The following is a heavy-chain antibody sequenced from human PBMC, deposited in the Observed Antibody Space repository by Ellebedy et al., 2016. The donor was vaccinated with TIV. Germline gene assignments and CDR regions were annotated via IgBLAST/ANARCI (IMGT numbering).Heavy chain of an antibody. J-gene: IGHJ4*02. Sequence: ASVKVSCKASGYTFTSYDINWVRQATGQGLEWMGWMNPNSGNTGYAQKFQGRVTMTEDTSTDTAYMELSSLRSEDTAVYYCATDREGDNLNYVPLDYWGQGTLVTVSS. D-gene: IGHD3-10*02. CDR2: MNPNSGNT. CDR1: GYTFTSYD. CDR3: ATDREGDNLNYVPLDY. V-gene: IGHV1-8*01.